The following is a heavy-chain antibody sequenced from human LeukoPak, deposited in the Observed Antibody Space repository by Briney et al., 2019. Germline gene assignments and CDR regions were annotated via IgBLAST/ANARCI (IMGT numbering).Heavy chain of an antibody. V-gene: IGHV3-53*04. Sequence: GGSLRLSCAASGFTVSSNYMSWVRQAPGKGLEWVSVTNGGGRTYYADSVKGRFTISRHNSKNTLYLQMNSLRAEDTAVYYCVYADTVMATVDSWGQGTLVTVSS. D-gene: IGHD4-11*01. CDR1: GFTVSSNY. CDR2: TNGGGRT. CDR3: VYADTVMATVDS. J-gene: IGHJ4*02.